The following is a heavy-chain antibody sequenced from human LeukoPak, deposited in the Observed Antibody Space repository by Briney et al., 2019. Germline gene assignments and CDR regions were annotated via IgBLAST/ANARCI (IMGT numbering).Heavy chain of an antibody. J-gene: IGHJ5*02. CDR3: ARFPPVVVQAAPNWFGP. D-gene: IGHD2-2*01. CDR1: GYTFTSYG. V-gene: IGHV1-18*04. CDR2: ISAYNGNT. Sequence: SVTLSCTVSGYTFTSYGISWVRQPPGPGLEWDGWISAYNGNTNYAQKLQSRVIMTTDTSTSTAYMEVSSLKSDETAVYYGARFPPVVVQAAPNWFGPWGQGTMVTVSS.